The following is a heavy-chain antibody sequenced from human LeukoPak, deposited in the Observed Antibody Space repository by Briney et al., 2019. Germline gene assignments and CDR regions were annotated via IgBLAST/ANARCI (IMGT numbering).Heavy chain of an antibody. D-gene: IGHD6-13*01. Sequence: PGGSLRLSCAASGFTFSTYAMSWVRQAPGKGLEWVSVVSGTGGRTYYADSVKGRFTISRDNSKNTLYLQMNSLRAEDTAVYYCANEKRARIAAAGTLSYWGQGTLVTVSS. CDR3: ANEKRARIAAAGTLSY. V-gene: IGHV3-23*01. CDR2: VSGTGGRT. J-gene: IGHJ4*02. CDR1: GFTFSTYA.